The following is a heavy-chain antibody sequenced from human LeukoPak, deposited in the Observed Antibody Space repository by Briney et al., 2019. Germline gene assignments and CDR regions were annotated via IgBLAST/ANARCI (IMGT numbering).Heavy chain of an antibody. J-gene: IGHJ5*02. Sequence: GGSLRLSCAASGFGFSSHWMHWVRQAPGKGLVWVSRSNSDGSVRNYADSVEGRFIISRDNAKNTLYLQMNNLGVKDTAVYFCARDPSVNNAIGYNWFDHWGQGALVTVSS. CDR3: ARDPSVNNAIGYNWFDH. V-gene: IGHV3-74*01. CDR2: SNSDGSVR. D-gene: IGHD2/OR15-2a*01. CDR1: GFGFSSHW.